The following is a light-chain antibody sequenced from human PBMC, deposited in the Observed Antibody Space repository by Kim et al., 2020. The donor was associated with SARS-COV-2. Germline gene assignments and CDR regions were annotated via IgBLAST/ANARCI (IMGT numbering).Light chain of an antibody. CDR1: QSIDNY. V-gene: IGKV1-39*01. Sequence: DIQMTQSPSSLSASVGDRVTITCRASQSIDNYLNWYQHKPGAAPKVLIYAASSLQSGVPPRFSGSGSGTDFTLTINGLQPEDFATFYGHQGYSTPVPFGKGTRLEIK. CDR3: HQGYSTPVP. CDR2: AAS. J-gene: IGKJ5*01.